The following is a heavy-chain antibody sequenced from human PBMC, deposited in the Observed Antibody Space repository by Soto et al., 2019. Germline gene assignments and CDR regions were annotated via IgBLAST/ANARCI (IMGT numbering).Heavy chain of an antibody. V-gene: IGHV1-18*01. J-gene: IGHJ3*02. D-gene: IGHD2-2*01. Sequence: ASVKVSCKASGYTFTSYGISWVRQAPGQGLEWMGWISAYNGNTNYAQKLQGRVTRTTDTSTSTAYMELRSLRSDDTAVYYCASPLGYCSSTSCYGGGAFDIWGQGTMVTVSS. CDR1: GYTFTSYG. CDR2: ISAYNGNT. CDR3: ASPLGYCSSTSCYGGGAFDI.